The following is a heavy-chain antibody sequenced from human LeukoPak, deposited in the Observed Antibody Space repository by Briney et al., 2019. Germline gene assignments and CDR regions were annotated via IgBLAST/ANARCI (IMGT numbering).Heavy chain of an antibody. D-gene: IGHD6-19*01. J-gene: IGHJ4*02. V-gene: IGHV5-51*01. Sequence: GESLKISCKGSGYSFTSYWIGWVRQMPGKGLEWMGIIYPGDSDTRYSPSFQGQVTISADKSISTAYLQWSSLKASDTAMYYGARRIAVAGTVMVDYWGQGTLATVSS. CDR1: GYSFTSYW. CDR3: ARRIAVAGTVMVDY. CDR2: IYPGDSDT.